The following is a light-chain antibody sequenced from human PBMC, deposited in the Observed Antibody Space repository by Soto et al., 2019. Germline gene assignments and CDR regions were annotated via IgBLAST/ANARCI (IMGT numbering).Light chain of an antibody. V-gene: IGKV1-5*01. Sequence: DIQMTQSPSSLSASVGDRVTITCRASQSIGIYLNWYEQEPGKAPKILIYDAPSLESGVPSRFSGSGAGTEFTRTISSLQPDDFATDYCQQYNSYSPSFGQGTKVDIK. CDR1: QSIGIY. J-gene: IGKJ1*01. CDR2: DAP. CDR3: QQYNSYSPS.